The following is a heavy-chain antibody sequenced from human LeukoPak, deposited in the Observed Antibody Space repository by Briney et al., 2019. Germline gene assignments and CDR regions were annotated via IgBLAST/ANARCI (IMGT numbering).Heavy chain of an antibody. CDR1: GYTFTGYY. V-gene: IGHV1-2*02. D-gene: IGHD3-10*01. Sequence: VASVKVSCKASGYTFTGYYMHWVRQAPGQGLEWMGWINPNSGGTNCAQKFQGRVTMTRDTSISTAYMELSRLRSDDTAVYYCARSSGSYNWFDPWGQGTLVTVSS. CDR2: INPNSGGT. J-gene: IGHJ5*02. CDR3: ARSSGSYNWFDP.